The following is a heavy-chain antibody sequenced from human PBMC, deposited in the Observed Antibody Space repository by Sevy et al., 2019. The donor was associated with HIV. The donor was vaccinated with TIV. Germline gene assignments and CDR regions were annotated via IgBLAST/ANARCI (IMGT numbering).Heavy chain of an antibody. J-gene: IGHJ6*02. D-gene: IGHD3-3*01. Sequence: SETLSLTCTVSGGSISSYYWSWIRQPPGKGLEWIGYIYYSGSTNYNPSLKSRVTISVDTSKNQFSLKLGSVTAADTAVYYCARGAGNDFWSGYYDYYYYGMDVWGQGTTVTVSS. CDR3: ARGAGNDFWSGYYDYYYYGMDV. CDR2: IYYSGST. V-gene: IGHV4-59*01. CDR1: GGSISSYY.